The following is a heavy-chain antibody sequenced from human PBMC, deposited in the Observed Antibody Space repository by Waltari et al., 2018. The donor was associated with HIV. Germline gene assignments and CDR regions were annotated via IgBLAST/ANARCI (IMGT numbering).Heavy chain of an antibody. J-gene: IGHJ4*02. Sequence: QVQRVESGGGVVQPGRSRRLSCAASGFTFSSYGMHWVRQAPGKGLEWVAVISYDGSNKYHAVSVKGRFTISRDNSTNTVYLQMDRLRAEDTAMYYCARAYSVGWGDYFDFWGQGTLVTVSS. CDR2: ISYDGSNK. V-gene: IGHV3-30*03. CDR1: GFTFSSYG. D-gene: IGHD6-19*01. CDR3: ARAYSVGWGDYFDF.